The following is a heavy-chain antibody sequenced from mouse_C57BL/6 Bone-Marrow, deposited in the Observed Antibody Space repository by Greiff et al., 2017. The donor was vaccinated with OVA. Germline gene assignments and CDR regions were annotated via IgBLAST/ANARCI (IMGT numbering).Heavy chain of an antibody. CDR2: ISGGGGNT. Sequence: EVKLVESGGGLVKPGGSLKLSCAASGFTFSSYTMSWVRQTPEKRLEWVATISGGGGNTYYPDSVKGRFTISRDNAKNTLCLQMSSLRSEDTALYYCASFYAMDYWGQGTSVTVSA. CDR3: ASFYAMDY. V-gene: IGHV5-9*01. CDR1: GFTFSSYT. J-gene: IGHJ4*01.